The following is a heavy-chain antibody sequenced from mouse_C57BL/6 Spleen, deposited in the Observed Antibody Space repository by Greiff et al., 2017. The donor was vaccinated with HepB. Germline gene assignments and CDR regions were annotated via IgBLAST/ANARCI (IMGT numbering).Heavy chain of an antibody. CDR2: ISYDGSN. CDR1: GYSITSGYY. CDR3: ARARTVSFDY. J-gene: IGHJ2*01. V-gene: IGHV3-6*01. D-gene: IGHD4-1*01. Sequence: DVKLQESGPGLVKPSQSLSLTCSVTGYSITSGYYWNWIRQFPGNKLEWMGYISYDGSNNYNPSLKNRISITRDTSKNQFFLKLNSVTTEDTATYYCARARTVSFDYWGQGTTLTVSS.